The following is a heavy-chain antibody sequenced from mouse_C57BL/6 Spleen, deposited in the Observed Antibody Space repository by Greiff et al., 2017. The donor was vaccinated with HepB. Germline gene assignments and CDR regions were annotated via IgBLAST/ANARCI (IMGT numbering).Heavy chain of an antibody. CDR3: ARHGITTVVATRGWYFDV. D-gene: IGHD1-1*01. V-gene: IGHV1-62-2*01. J-gene: IGHJ1*03. CDR2: FYPGSGSI. Sequence: VKLQESGAELVKPGASVKLSCKASGYTFTEYTIHWVKQRSGQGLEWIGWFYPGSGSIKYNEKFKDKATLTADKSSSTVYMELSRLTSEDSAVYFCARHGITTVVATRGWYFDVWGTGTTVTVSS. CDR1: GYTFTEYT.